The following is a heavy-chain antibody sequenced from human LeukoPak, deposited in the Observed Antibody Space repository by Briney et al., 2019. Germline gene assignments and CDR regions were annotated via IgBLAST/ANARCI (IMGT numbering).Heavy chain of an antibody. D-gene: IGHD2-15*01. CDR2: ISGSGGST. CDR3: AKGPSKVVVAATYFDY. CDR1: GFTFSSYS. V-gene: IGHV3-23*01. Sequence: PGGSLRLSCAASGFTFSSYSMNWVRQAPGKGLEWVSAISGSGGSTYYADSVKGRLTISRDNSKNTLYLQMNSLRAEDTAVYYCAKGPSKVVVAATYFDYWGQGTLVTVSS. J-gene: IGHJ4*02.